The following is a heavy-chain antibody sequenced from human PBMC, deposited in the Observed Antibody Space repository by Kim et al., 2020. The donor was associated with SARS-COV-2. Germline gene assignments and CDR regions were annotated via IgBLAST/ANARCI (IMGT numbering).Heavy chain of an antibody. CDR2: IIPIFGTA. J-gene: IGHJ6*02. CDR3: ARGGGEMTTVTKYYYYGMDV. CDR1: GGTFSSYA. Sequence: SVKVSCKASGGTFSSYAISWVRQAPGQGLEWMGGIIPIFGTANYAQKFQGRVTITADESTSTAYMELSSLRSEDTAVYYCARGGGEMTTVTKYYYYGMDVWGQGTTVTVSS. D-gene: IGHD4-17*01. V-gene: IGHV1-69*13.